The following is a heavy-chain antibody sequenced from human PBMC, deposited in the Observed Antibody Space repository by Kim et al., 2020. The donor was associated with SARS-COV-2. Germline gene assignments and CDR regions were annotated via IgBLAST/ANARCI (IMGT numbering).Heavy chain of an antibody. D-gene: IGHD3-9*01. J-gene: IGHJ5*02. V-gene: IGHV4-39*07. Sequence: SETLSLTCTVSGGPLTSGPYSWGWIRQPPGKGLEWIGTVYFTGTTYYNPSLQSRLTISVDTSKSQFSLSLSSVTAADTAVYYCAGLVGPPPGDWVDPWGQGTLVTVSS. CDR1: GGPLTSGPYS. CDR2: VYFTGTT. CDR3: AGLVGPPPGDWVDP.